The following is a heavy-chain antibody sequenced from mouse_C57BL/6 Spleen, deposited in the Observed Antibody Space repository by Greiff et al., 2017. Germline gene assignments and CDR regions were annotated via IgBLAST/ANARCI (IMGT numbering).Heavy chain of an antibody. CDR1: GYTFTSSW. V-gene: IGHV1-53*01. D-gene: IGHD3-2*02. J-gene: IGHJ2*01. CDR2: INPSNGGT. CDR3: ANQLRPYYFDY. Sequence: VQLQQPGTELVKPGASVKLSCKASGYTFTSSWLHWVKQRPGQGLEWIGNINPSNGGTNYNEKFKSKATLTVDKSSSTAYMQLSSLTSEDSAVYYCANQLRPYYFDYWGQGTTLTVSS.